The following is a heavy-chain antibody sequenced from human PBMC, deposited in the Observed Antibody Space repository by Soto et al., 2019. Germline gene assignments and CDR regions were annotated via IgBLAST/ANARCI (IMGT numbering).Heavy chain of an antibody. V-gene: IGHV1-69*01. Sequence: QVQLVQSGAEVKKPGSSVKVSCKASIGTFSSYAISWVRQAPGQGLEWMGGIIPIFGTANYAQKFQGRVTITADESTSTAYMELSSLRFEDTAVYYCARATGDYYYDSSGYWVYWGQGTLVTVSS. D-gene: IGHD3-22*01. J-gene: IGHJ4*02. CDR1: IGTFSSYA. CDR2: IIPIFGTA. CDR3: ARATGDYYYDSSGYWVY.